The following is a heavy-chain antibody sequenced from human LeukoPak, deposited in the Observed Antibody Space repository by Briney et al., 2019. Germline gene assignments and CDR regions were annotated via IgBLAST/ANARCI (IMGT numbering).Heavy chain of an antibody. CDR1: GGTFSSNA. Sequence: SVKVSCKAPGGTFSSNAISWVRQAPGQGLEWMGGTIPVYGTTNYAQKFQGRVTITADESTGTVYMELNTLRSEDTAVYYCARAGPPSRDYYYYMDVWGTGTMVTVAS. V-gene: IGHV1-69*13. J-gene: IGHJ6*03. CDR2: TIPVYGTT. CDR3: ARAGPPSRDYYYYMDV.